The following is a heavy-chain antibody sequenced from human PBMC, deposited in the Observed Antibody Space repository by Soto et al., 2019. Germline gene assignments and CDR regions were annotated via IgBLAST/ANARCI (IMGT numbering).Heavy chain of an antibody. Sequence: QVQLVQSGAEVKQPGSSVKVSCTASGVTFSSYAISWVRQAPGQGLEWMGGIIPIFGTANYAQKVQGRFTITADESTSTAYMELSSLRSEDTAVYYCARDRYCSGGSCYSLGCFAPGGQGTLVTVSS. CDR2: IIPIFGTA. D-gene: IGHD2-15*01. V-gene: IGHV1-69*01. CDR3: ARDRYCSGGSCYSLGCFAP. CDR1: GVTFSSYA. J-gene: IGHJ5*02.